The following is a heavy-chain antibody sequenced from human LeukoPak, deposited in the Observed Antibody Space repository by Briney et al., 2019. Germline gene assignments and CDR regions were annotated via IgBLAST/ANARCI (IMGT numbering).Heavy chain of an antibody. V-gene: IGHV3-11*01. CDR2: ISSSGSTI. CDR1: GFTFSDYY. Sequence: SGGSLRLSCAASGFTFSDYYMSWIRQAPGKGLEWVSYISSSGSTIYYADSVKGRFTISRDNAKNSLYLQMNSLRAEDTAVYYCARDGTQVAPAGSWFDPWGQGTLVTVSS. CDR3: ARDGTQVAPAGSWFDP. J-gene: IGHJ5*02. D-gene: IGHD2-2*01.